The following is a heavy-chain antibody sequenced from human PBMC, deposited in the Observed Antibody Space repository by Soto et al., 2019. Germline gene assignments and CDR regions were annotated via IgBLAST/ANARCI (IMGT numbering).Heavy chain of an antibody. V-gene: IGHV1-3*01. D-gene: IGHD2-2*01. J-gene: IGHJ5*02. Sequence: QVQLVQSGAEMRKPGASVMVSCKASGYTFTSYAMNWVRQAPGQRLEWMGWINGGNGDTKYSQRFQDRVTITRDTSANTVYMELSSLTSEDTAIYYCARGIRRAAIDWFDPWGQGTLVTVSS. CDR1: GYTFTSYA. CDR2: INGGNGDT. CDR3: ARGIRRAAIDWFDP.